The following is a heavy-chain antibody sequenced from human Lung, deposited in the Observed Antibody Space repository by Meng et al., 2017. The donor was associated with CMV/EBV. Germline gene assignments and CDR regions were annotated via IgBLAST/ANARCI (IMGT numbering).Heavy chain of an antibody. D-gene: IGHD1-7*01. J-gene: IGHJ3*02. CDR1: GYSFTTYW. Sequence: GESLKISCQGSGYSFTTYWIAWVRQMPGKGLEWVGSIYPGDDDTRYSPSLQGQVTISADASITAAYLQWNSLKASDTAMYYCARLWGVFDWNFDGFDIWGQGXMVTVS. CDR3: ARLWGVFDWNFDGFDI. CDR2: IYPGDDDT. V-gene: IGHV5-51*01.